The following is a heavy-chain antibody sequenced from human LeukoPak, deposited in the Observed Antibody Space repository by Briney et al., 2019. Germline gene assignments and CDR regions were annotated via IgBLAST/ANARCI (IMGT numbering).Heavy chain of an antibody. J-gene: IGHJ6*03. V-gene: IGHV3-23*01. Sequence: PGGSLRLSCAASGFTFSSYAMSWVRQAPGKGLGWVSAISGSGGSTYYADSVKGRFTISRDNSKNTLYLQMNSLRAEDTAVYYCAKGLVGGVKVSNYYYYYMDVWGKGTTVTVSS. CDR1: GFTFSSYA. CDR3: AKGLVGGVKVSNYYYYYMDV. CDR2: ISGSGGST. D-gene: IGHD3-16*01.